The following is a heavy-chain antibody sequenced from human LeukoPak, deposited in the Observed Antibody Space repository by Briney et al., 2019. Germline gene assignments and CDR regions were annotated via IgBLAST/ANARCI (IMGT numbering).Heavy chain of an antibody. D-gene: IGHD3-22*01. CDR1: GYTFTGYY. CDR3: ARWGARLTMILHNWFDP. J-gene: IGHJ5*02. CDR2: INPNSGGT. Sequence: ASVKVSCKASGYTFTGYYMHWVRQAPGQGLEWMGWINPNSGGTNYAQKFQGRVTMTRDTSISTAYMELNRLRSDDTAVYYCARWGARLTMILHNWFDPWGQGTLVTVSS. V-gene: IGHV1-2*02.